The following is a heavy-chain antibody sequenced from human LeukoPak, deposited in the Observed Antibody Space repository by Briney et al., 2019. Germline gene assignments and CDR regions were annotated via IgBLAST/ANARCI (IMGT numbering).Heavy chain of an antibody. CDR3: ARGGPGRTQDDTYDI. Sequence: GGSLRLSCAASGFSFSSYSMNWVRQAPGKGLEWVSIISSGSSYIFYADSVKGRFTISRDNAKNSLYLQMDSLRAEDTAVYSCARGGPGRTQDDTYDIWGQGTKVTVSS. J-gene: IGHJ3*02. V-gene: IGHV3-21*01. CDR2: ISSGSSYI. CDR1: GFSFSSYS. D-gene: IGHD3-10*01.